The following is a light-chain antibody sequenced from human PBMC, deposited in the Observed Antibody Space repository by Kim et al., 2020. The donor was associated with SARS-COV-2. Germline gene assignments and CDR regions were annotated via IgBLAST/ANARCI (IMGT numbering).Light chain of an antibody. CDR3: QQYYSVPYT. CDR2: AAS. V-gene: IGKV1-16*02. J-gene: IGKJ4*01. Sequence: DIQMTQSPSSLSASVGDRVTIPCRASRDIFTHVAWFQHKPGKAPKPLIYAASILQSGVPAKFSGSGSGTDFSPTISSLQPEDFGTYYCQQYYSVPYTFGGGTKVDIK. CDR1: RDIFTH.